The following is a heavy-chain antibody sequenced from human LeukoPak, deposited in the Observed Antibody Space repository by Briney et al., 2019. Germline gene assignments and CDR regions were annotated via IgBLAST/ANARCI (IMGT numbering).Heavy chain of an antibody. CDR3: ATDRNGGKYYDY. D-gene: IGHD1-26*01. J-gene: IGHJ4*02. Sequence: GGSLRLSCAASGFTFSSYGMHWVRQAPGKGLEWVAVIWYDGSNQYYLDSVKGRFTVSKDNAKNTLYLQMNSLRAEDTAVYYCATDRNGGKYYDYWGQGTLVTVSS. CDR1: GFTFSSYG. CDR2: IWYDGSNQ. V-gene: IGHV3-33*08.